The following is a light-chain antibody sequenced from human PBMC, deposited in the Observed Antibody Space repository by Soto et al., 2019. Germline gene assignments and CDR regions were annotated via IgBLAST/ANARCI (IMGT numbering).Light chain of an antibody. CDR1: QSISTY. J-gene: IGKJ1*01. CDR2: AAS. CDR3: QQYNSYPWT. Sequence: DIQMTQSPSSLSASVGDRVTVTCRARQSISTYLNWYQQKPGTAPKLLIYAASNLQTGVPSRFSGSGSETDFTLTISSLQPDDFATYYCQQYNSYPWTFGQGTKVEIK. V-gene: IGKV1-39*01.